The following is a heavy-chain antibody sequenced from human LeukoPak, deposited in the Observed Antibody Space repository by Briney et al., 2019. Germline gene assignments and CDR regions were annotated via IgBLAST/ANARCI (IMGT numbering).Heavy chain of an antibody. J-gene: IGHJ6*03. D-gene: IGHD6-13*01. Sequence: GGSLRLSCAASGFTFINYAMHWVRQAPGKGLEWVAVISYDGRDKYYADSVKGRFTISRDNSKKTLYLQMNSLRAEDTAVYYCARGSIAAAGSSKGYMDVWGKGTTVTVSS. CDR1: GFTFINYA. V-gene: IGHV3-30*04. CDR3: ARGSIAAAGSSKGYMDV. CDR2: ISYDGRDK.